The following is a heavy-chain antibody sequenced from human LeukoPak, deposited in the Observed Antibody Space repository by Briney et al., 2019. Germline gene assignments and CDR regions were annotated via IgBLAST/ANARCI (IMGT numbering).Heavy chain of an antibody. CDR2: INPNSGGT. D-gene: IGHD2-21*02. Sequence: ASVKVSCMASGYTFSGYYMHWVRQAPGQGLEWMGWINPNSGGTKYAQKFQGRVTMTRDTSISTAYMELSRLRSDDTAVYYCAREGISYCGGDCYSDYWGQGTLVTVSS. V-gene: IGHV1-2*02. J-gene: IGHJ4*02. CDR3: AREGISYCGGDCYSDY. CDR1: GYTFSGYY.